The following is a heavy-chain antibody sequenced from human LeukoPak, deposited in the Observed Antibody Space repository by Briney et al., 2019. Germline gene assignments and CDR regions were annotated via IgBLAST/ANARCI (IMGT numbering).Heavy chain of an antibody. CDR2: IKQDGSEK. CDR3: ARDFLYYDSSGIDY. CDR1: GFTFSSYW. D-gene: IGHD3-22*01. V-gene: IGHV3-7*01. J-gene: IGHJ4*02. Sequence: PGGSLRLSCAASGFTFSSYWMSWVRQAPGKGLEWVANIKQDGSEKYYVDSVKGRFTISRDNAKNSLYLQMNSLRAEDTAVYYCARDFLYYDSSGIDYWGQGTLVTVSS.